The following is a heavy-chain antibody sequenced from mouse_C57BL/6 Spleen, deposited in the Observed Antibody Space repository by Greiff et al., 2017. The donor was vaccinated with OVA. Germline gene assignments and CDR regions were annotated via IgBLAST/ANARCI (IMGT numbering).Heavy chain of an antibody. CDR2: IDPSDSYT. V-gene: IGHV1-59*01. CDR3: ARDTTVGDY. Sequence: QVHLQQPGAELVRPGTSVKLSCKASGYTFTSYWMHWVKQRPGQGLEWIGVIDPSDSYTNYNQKFKGKATLTVDTSSSTAYMQLSSLTSEDSAVYYCARDTTVGDYWGQGTTLTVSS. J-gene: IGHJ2*01. CDR1: GYTFTSYW. D-gene: IGHD1-1*01.